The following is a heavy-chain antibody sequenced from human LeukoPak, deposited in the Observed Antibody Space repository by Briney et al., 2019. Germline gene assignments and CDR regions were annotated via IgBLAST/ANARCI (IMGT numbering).Heavy chain of an antibody. CDR2: INPNSGGT. Sequence: ASVKVSCKASGYTFTGYYMHWVRQAPGQGLEWMGRINPNSGGTNYAQKFQGRVTMTTDTPISTAYMELSRLRSDDTAVYYCARDPVIAAAGTTHDYWGQGTLVTVSS. D-gene: IGHD6-13*01. J-gene: IGHJ4*02. CDR3: ARDPVIAAAGTTHDY. CDR1: GYTFTGYY. V-gene: IGHV1-2*06.